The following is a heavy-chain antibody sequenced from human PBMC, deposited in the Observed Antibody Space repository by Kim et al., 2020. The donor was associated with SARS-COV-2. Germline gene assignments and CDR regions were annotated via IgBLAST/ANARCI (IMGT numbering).Heavy chain of an antibody. D-gene: IGHD3-16*02. CDR2: IIPIFGTA. CDR3: ARAKIGTYDYVWGSYRFNWFVP. Sequence: SVKVSCKASGGTFSSYAISWVRQAPGQGLEWMGGIIPIFGTANYAQKFQGRVTINADEATSTAYMELSSLRSEDTAVYYCARAKIGTYDYVWGSYRFNWFVPWGRGTLVTVSS. CDR1: GGTFSSYA. J-gene: IGHJ5*02. V-gene: IGHV1-69*13.